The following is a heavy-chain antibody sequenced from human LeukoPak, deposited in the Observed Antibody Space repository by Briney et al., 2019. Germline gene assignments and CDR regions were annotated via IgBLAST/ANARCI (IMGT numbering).Heavy chain of an antibody. D-gene: IGHD6-19*01. Sequence: PSETLSLTCGVSGGSISSSIRWSWVRQPPGKGLEWIGEIHHEGSTEYSPSLKSRVTISVDKSKNQFSLKLNSMTAADTAVYYCTAQGGWYIDYWGQGTLVTVPS. V-gene: IGHV4/OR15-8*01. CDR1: GGSISSSIR. CDR3: TAQGGWYIDY. CDR2: IHHEGST. J-gene: IGHJ4*02.